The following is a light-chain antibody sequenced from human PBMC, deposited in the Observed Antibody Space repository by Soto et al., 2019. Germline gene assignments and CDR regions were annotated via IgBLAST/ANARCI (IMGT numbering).Light chain of an antibody. CDR2: QVN. CDR1: SGGIRAYDY. Sequence: QSVLTHPAAVSGSPGQSITSCCSGTSGGIRAYDYDSWFQQHPGKAPKLMSCQVNKRPSWISNRFSGVRSGNAAYRAVFLLQVEDEAEYFCFSFTTTSTHVFGTGPKLTVL. J-gene: IGLJ1*01. CDR3: FSFTTTSTHV. V-gene: IGLV2-14*01.